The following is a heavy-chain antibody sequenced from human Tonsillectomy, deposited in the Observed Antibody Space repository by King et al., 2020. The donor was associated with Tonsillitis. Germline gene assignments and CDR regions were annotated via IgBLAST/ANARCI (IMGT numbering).Heavy chain of an antibody. CDR3: ARDHDILTGYYTYNWFDP. Sequence: QLVQSGAEVKKPGASVKVSCKASGYTFTSYGISWVRQAPGQGLEWMGWISAYNGNTNYAQKLQGRVTMTTDTSSSTAYMELRSLRSDDTAVYYCARDHDILTGYYTYNWFDPWGQGTLVTVSS. D-gene: IGHD3-9*01. J-gene: IGHJ5*02. CDR1: GYTFTSYG. V-gene: IGHV1-18*01. CDR2: ISAYNGNT.